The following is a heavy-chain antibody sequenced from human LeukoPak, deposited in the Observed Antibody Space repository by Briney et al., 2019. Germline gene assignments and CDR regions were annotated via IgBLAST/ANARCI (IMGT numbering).Heavy chain of an antibody. V-gene: IGHV3-23*01. CDR2: ISGSDGST. CDR3: ANRYCSGGSCYTFDY. CDR1: GFTFSSYA. J-gene: IGHJ4*02. D-gene: IGHD2-15*01. Sequence: GGSLRLSCAASGFTFSSYAMSWVRQAPGKWLEWVSAISGSDGSTYYADSVKGRFTISRDNSKNTLYLQMNSLRAEDTAVYYCANRYCSGGSCYTFDYWGQGTLVTVSS.